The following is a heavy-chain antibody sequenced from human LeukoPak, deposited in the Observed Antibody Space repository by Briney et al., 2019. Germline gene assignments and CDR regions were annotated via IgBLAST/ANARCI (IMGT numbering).Heavy chain of an antibody. J-gene: IGHJ4*02. D-gene: IGHD3-22*01. CDR1: GFTFRSYA. CDR3: AKDRTYYSDFSAYYFSPPLQQY. V-gene: IGHV3-23*01. Sequence: GGSLRLSCVASGFTFRSYAMSWVRQAPGKGLEWFSSIFGTTGSTYYADSVKGRVTISRDNSRNTVYLEMNSLRAEDTAVYYCAKDRTYYSDFSAYYFSPPLQQYWGQGTLVTVSS. CDR2: IFGTTGST.